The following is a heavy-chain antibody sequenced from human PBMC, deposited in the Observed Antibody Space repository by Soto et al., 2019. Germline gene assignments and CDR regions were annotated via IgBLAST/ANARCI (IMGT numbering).Heavy chain of an antibody. CDR3: VRGRSVLYLDL. V-gene: IGHV1-2*02. CDR1: GYTFTDFY. D-gene: IGHD1-20*01. CDR2: INPKNGGI. Sequence: ASVKVSCKSSGYTFTDFYIHWVRQVPGQGLEWVGWINPKNGGINYAQKFQGRVTMTRDTSVSTSYMDLNRLNFDDSAIYYCVRGRSVLYLDLWGRGTQVTVSS. J-gene: IGHJ1*01.